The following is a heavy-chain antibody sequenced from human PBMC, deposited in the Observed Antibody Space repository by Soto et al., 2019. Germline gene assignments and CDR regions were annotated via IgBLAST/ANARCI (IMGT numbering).Heavy chain of an antibody. CDR1: GDSISSSNW. Sequence: QVQLQESGPGLVKPSGTLSLTCAVSGDSISSSNWWTWVRQPPGKGLEWIGEINHSGSTNYNPSHKSHVTTTIPKSTSPFPLTLNPVPAADTAVYYCARRRTYGSVSYYLDHWGPGTLVTVSS. CDR2: INHSGST. J-gene: IGHJ4*02. D-gene: IGHD3-10*01. V-gene: IGHV4-4*02. CDR3: ARRRTYGSVSYYLDH.